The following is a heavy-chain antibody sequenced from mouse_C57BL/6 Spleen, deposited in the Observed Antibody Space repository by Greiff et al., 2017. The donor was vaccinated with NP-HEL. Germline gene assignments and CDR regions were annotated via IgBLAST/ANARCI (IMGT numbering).Heavy chain of an antibody. CDR3: TRLLRGDYYAMDY. V-gene: IGHV1-15*01. CDR1: GYTFTDYE. CDR2: IDPETGGT. D-gene: IGHD1-1*01. Sequence: VQLQQSGAELVRPGASVTLSCKASGYTFTDYEMHWVKQTPVHGLEWIGAIDPETGGTAYNQKFKGKAILTADKSSSTAYMELRSLTSEDSAVYYCTRLLRGDYYAMDYWGQGTSVTVSS. J-gene: IGHJ4*01.